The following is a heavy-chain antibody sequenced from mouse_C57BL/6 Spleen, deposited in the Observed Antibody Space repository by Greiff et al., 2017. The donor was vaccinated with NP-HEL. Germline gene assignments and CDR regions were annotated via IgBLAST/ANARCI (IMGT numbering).Heavy chain of an antibody. Sequence: VQLKESGGDLVKPGGSLKLSCAASGFTFSSYGMSWVRQTPDKRLEWVATISSGGSYTYYPDSVKGRFTISRDNAKNTLYLQMSSLKSEDTAMYYCARQAEGYAMDYWGQGTSVTVSS. CDR2: ISSGGSYT. J-gene: IGHJ4*01. V-gene: IGHV5-6*01. CDR1: GFTFSSYG. CDR3: ARQAEGYAMDY.